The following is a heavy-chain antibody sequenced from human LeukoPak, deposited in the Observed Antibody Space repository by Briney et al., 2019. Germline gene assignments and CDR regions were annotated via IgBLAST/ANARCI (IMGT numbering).Heavy chain of an antibody. CDR3: AKQIDYYYYGMDV. D-gene: IGHD1/OR15-1a*01. CDR1: GYTFTGYY. J-gene: IGHJ6*02. V-gene: IGHV1-2*02. Sequence: EASVKVSCKASGYTFTGYYMHWVRQAPGQGLEWMGWINPNSGGTNYAQKFRGRVTMTRDTSISTAYMELSRLRSDDTAVYYCAKQIDYYYYGMDVWGQGTTVTVSS. CDR2: INPNSGGT.